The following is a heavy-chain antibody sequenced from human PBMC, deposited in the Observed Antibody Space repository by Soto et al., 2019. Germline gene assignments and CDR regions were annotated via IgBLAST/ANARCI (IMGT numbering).Heavy chain of an antibody. V-gene: IGHV4-31*03. CDR2: IYYSGST. CDR1: GGSISSGGYY. CDR3: AREAYCTNGVCGGIDY. J-gene: IGHJ4*02. D-gene: IGHD2-8*01. Sequence: QVQLQESGPGLVKPSQTLSLTCTVSGGSISSGGYYWSWIRQHPGKGLEWIGYIYYSGSTYYNPSLKSRVTMSGDTSKNQFSLKLSSVTAADTAVYYCAREAYCTNGVCGGIDYWGQGTLVTVSS.